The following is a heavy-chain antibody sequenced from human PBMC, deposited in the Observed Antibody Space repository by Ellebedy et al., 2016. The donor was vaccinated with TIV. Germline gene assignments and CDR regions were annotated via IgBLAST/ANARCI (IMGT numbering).Heavy chain of an antibody. D-gene: IGHD4-17*01. CDR1: GFTLTDYW. Sequence: GGSLRLSCTASGFTLTDYWMTWVRQAPGKGLEWVANINEDGTKKHYVDSVKGRFTISRDNAGNSLYLQMKGLGAEDTAVYYCARAIYGASNLWGRGTLVTVSS. CDR3: ARAIYGASNL. J-gene: IGHJ2*01. V-gene: IGHV3-7*01. CDR2: INEDGTKK.